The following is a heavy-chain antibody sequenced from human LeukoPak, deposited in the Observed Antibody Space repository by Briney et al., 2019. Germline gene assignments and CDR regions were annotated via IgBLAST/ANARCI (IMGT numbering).Heavy chain of an antibody. CDR1: GYTFTSYA. V-gene: IGHV1-18*04. J-gene: IGHJ5*02. CDR3: ARTGWGVPAAGDWFDP. CDR2: VSGYNGNT. D-gene: IGHD2-2*01. Sequence: ASVKVSCKASGYTFTSYAFSWVRQAPGQGLEWIGWVSGYNGNTNYAQKVQGRVTTTTGTSTSTAYMELRSLRSDDTAVYYCARTGWGVPAAGDWFDPWGQGTLVTVSS.